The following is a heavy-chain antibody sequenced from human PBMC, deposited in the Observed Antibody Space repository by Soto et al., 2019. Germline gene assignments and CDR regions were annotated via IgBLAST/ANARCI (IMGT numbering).Heavy chain of an antibody. D-gene: IGHD4-17*01. CDR3: AKDTTESDYGGN. CDR1: GFTFSRYG. J-gene: IGHJ1*01. CDR2: ISYDGSNK. Sequence: QVQLVESGGVVVQPGRSLRLSCAASGFTFSRYGMHWVRQAPGKGLVWVAVISYDGSNKYYADSVKGRFTISRDNSKNTLYLQMNILIAEDKAVYYCAKDTTESDYGGNGGQGTLVNIS. V-gene: IGHV3-30*18.